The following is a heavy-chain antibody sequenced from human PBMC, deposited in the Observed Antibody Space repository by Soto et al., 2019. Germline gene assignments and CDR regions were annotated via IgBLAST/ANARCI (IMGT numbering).Heavy chain of an antibody. CDR1: GFSLTTSGMS. CDR2: IDWDDDK. J-gene: IGHJ5*02. V-gene: IGHV2-70*01. Sequence: SGPTVVNPTQTLSLTCTFSGFSLTTSGMSVSWIRQPPGKALEWLALIDWDDDKYYSTSLKTRLTISTDTSKNQVVLTMTNMDPVDTATYYCARGVVVATTAWFDPWGQGTLVTVSS. CDR3: ARGVVVATTAWFDP. D-gene: IGHD2-15*01.